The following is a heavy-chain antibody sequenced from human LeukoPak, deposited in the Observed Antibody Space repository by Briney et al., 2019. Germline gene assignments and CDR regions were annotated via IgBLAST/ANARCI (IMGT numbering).Heavy chain of an antibody. CDR1: GGSISSGGYY. Sequence: SETLSLTCTVSGGSISSGGYYWSWIRQHPGKGLEWIGYIYYSGSTYYNPSLKSRVTISVDTSKNQFSLKLSSVTAADTAVYYCARSKAPSYPDYWGQGTLVTVSS. V-gene: IGHV4-31*03. J-gene: IGHJ4*02. CDR2: IYYSGST. D-gene: IGHD5/OR15-5a*01. CDR3: ARSKAPSYPDY.